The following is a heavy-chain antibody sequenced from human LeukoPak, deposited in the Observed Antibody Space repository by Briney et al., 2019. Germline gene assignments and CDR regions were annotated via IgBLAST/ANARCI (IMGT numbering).Heavy chain of an antibody. Sequence: PSETLSLTCAVYGGSFSGYYWSWIRQPPGKGLEWIGELNHSGSTNYNPSLKSRVTISVETSKNQFSLKLSSVTAADTAVYYCARRVRDYVWGSYPSRDAFDIWGQGTMVTVSS. J-gene: IGHJ3*02. CDR3: ARRVRDYVWGSYPSRDAFDI. CDR1: GGSFSGYY. D-gene: IGHD3-16*02. CDR2: LNHSGST. V-gene: IGHV4-34*01.